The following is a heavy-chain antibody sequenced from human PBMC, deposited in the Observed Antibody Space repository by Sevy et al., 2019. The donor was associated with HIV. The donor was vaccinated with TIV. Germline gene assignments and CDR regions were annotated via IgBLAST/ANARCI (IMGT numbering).Heavy chain of an antibody. J-gene: IGHJ4*02. CDR2: MSHDGNDK. CDR3: ARLFSCGGDCYYLDY. V-gene: IGHV3-30*04. Sequence: GGSLRLSCAASGFTFSDYDMHWVRQAPGKGLEWVAVMSHDGNDKNHADSVKVQFTISRDNFKNTLYLQMNSLRVEDTAVYFCARLFSCGGDCYYLDYWGQGAPVTVSS. CDR1: GFTFSDYD. D-gene: IGHD2-21*02.